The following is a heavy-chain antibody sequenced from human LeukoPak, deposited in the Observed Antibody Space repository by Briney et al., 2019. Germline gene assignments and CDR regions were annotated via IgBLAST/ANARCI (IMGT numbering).Heavy chain of an antibody. J-gene: IGHJ5*02. CDR2: INGDGSTT. CDR1: GFSFSTYW. V-gene: IGHV3-74*01. D-gene: IGHD2-15*01. Sequence: GGSLRLSCAASGFSFSTYWMHWVRHAPGEGLVWVSRINGDGSTTNYADSVKGRFTISRDSAKSTLYLQMNSLRAEDTAVYYCTRRVDAARWYDPWGQGTLVTVSS. CDR3: TRRVDAARWYDP.